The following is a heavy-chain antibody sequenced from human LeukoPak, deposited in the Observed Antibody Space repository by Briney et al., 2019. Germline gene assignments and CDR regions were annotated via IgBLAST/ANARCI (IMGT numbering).Heavy chain of an antibody. Sequence: GGSLRLSCAASGFTFSRSAMTWVRQTPGKGLDWVSSISSSGNTYYADSVKGRFTISRDNSKNMLYLQMNSLRAEDTAVYYCAKRAIAARPVYWGQGTLVTVSS. CDR2: ISSSGNT. J-gene: IGHJ4*02. D-gene: IGHD6-6*01. CDR3: AKRAIAARPVY. V-gene: IGHV3-23*01. CDR1: GFTFSRSA.